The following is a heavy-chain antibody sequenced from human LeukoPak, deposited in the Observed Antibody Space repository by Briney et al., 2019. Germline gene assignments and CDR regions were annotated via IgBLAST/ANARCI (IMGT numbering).Heavy chain of an antibody. J-gene: IGHJ4*02. Sequence: GGSLRLSCSASGFTFSTYWMSWVRQTPGKGLEWVATIKPDGSDKYYLDSVKGRFTISRDNAKNSLYLQMNILRVEDTAVYYCARDLYASGSYDYWGQGTLVTVSS. D-gene: IGHD3-10*01. CDR2: IKPDGSDK. CDR1: GFTFSTYW. CDR3: ARDLYASGSYDY. V-gene: IGHV3-7*01.